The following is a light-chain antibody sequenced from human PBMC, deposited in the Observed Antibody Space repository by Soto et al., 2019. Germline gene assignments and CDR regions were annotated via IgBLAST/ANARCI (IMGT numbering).Light chain of an antibody. CDR2: GAS. CDR1: QSVNSN. V-gene: IGKV3-15*01. CDR3: QQYNNWPPWT. J-gene: IGKJ1*01. Sequence: EIVRTQSQATLSVSPGERATLSCRASQSVNSNLAWYQQKPDQAPRLLISGASTRASGIPARFSGSGSVTEFTLTISSLQSEDVAVYYCQQYNNWPPWTFGQGTKVEIK.